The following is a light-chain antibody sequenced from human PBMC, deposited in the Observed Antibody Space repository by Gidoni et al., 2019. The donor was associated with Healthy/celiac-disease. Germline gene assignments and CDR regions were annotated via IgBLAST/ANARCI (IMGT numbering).Light chain of an antibody. CDR1: QSISSY. CDR2: AAS. CDR3: QQGYSTPRT. V-gene: IGKV1-39*01. Sequence: DIQMTQSPSSMSASVGDRVTITCRASQSISSYLNWYQQKPGKAPKLLIYAASSLQRGVPSRFSGSGSGTDFTLTISSLQPEDFATYYCQQGYSTPRTFGQGTKVEIK. J-gene: IGKJ1*01.